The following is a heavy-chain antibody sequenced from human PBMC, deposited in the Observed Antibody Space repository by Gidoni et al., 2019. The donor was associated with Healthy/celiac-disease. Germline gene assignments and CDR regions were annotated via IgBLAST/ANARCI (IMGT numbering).Heavy chain of an antibody. CDR1: GYSFTSYW. Sequence: ELQLVQSGAEVKKPGESLKISCTGSGYSFTSYWIGWVRQMPGKGLEWMGIIYPGDSDTRYSPSFQGQVTISADKSISTAYLQWSSLKASDTAMYYCASEYSSSGKESAFDIWGQGTMVTVSS. D-gene: IGHD6-6*01. J-gene: IGHJ3*02. CDR3: ASEYSSSGKESAFDI. V-gene: IGHV5-51*01. CDR2: IYPGDSDT.